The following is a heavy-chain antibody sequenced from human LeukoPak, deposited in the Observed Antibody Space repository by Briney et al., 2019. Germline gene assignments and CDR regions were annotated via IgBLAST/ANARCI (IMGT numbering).Heavy chain of an antibody. D-gene: IGHD5-12*01. Sequence: GGSLRLPCAASGFTFSSYAMHWVRQAPGKGLEYASASSNGGSTYYANSVKGRFTISRDNSKNTLYLQMGSLRAEDMAVYYCARVGSGYVGIDYWGQGTLVTVSS. V-gene: IGHV3-64*01. CDR3: ARVGSGYVGIDY. CDR2: SSNGGST. J-gene: IGHJ4*02. CDR1: GFTFSSYA.